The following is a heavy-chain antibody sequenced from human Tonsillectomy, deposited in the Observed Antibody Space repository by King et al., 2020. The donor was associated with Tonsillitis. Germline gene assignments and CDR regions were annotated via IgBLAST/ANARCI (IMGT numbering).Heavy chain of an antibody. CDR3: AKITFGDHMPFDY. CDR1: GFTFSNYA. J-gene: IGHJ4*02. Sequence: VQLVESGGGLVQPGESLRLSCAASGFTFSNYAMSWVRQAPGRGLVWVSTISIGGGRKYYADSVMGRLTISRENSKDTLYLQMTSLRADDTALYYCAKITFGDHMPFDYWGQGTLVTVSS. V-gene: IGHV3-23*04. D-gene: IGHD4-17*01. CDR2: ISIGGGRK.